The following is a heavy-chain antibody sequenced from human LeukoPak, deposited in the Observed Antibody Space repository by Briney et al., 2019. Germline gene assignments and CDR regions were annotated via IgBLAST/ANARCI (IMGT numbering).Heavy chain of an antibody. Sequence: PGGSLRLSCAASGFTFSSYAMHWVRQAPGKGLEWVAVISYDGSNKYYADSVKGRFTISRDNSKNTLYLQMNSLRAEDTAVYYCARDPEDVAAAGYYFDYWGQGTLVTVSS. CDR3: ARDPEDVAAAGYYFDY. CDR2: ISYDGSNK. CDR1: GFTFSSYA. D-gene: IGHD6-13*01. J-gene: IGHJ4*02. V-gene: IGHV3-30-3*01.